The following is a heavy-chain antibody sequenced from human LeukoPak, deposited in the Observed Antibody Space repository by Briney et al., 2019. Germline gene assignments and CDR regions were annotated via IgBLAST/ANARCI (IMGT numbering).Heavy chain of an antibody. CDR1: GFSFSTYA. J-gene: IGHJ4*02. CDR3: AKLDYYGNY. Sequence: GGSLRLSCVASGFSFSTYAMSWVRQAPGKGLEWVSAISGTGSGSSVGTYYADSVKGRFTISRDNSKNTLYLQMNSLRAEDTAVYYCAKLDYYGNYWGQGTLVTVSS. V-gene: IGHV3-23*01. D-gene: IGHD3-10*01. CDR2: ISGTGSGSSVGT.